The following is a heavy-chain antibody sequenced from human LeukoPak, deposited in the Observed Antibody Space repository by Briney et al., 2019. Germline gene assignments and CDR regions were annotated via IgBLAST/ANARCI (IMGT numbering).Heavy chain of an antibody. D-gene: IGHD3-3*01. J-gene: IGHJ3*02. CDR2: ISYDGSNK. Sequence: PGRSLRLSCAASGFTFSGYAMHWVRQAPGKGLDWVAVISYDGSNKYYADSVKGRFTISRDNSKNTLYLQMNSLRAEDTAVYYCAKAITIFGVVQGVSAFDIWGQGTMVTVSS. V-gene: IGHV3-30-3*01. CDR3: AKAITIFGVVQGVSAFDI. CDR1: GFTFSGYA.